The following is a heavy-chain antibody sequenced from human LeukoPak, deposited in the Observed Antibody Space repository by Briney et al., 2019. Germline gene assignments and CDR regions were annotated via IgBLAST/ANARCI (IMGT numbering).Heavy chain of an antibody. CDR1: GFTFSSYG. D-gene: IGHD2-21*02. CDR3: AKGVTGFLQYYFDY. V-gene: IGHV3-30*18. J-gene: IGHJ4*02. Sequence: TGGSLRLSCAASGFTFSSYGMHWVRQAPGKGLEWVAVISYDGSNKYYADSVKGRFTISRDNSKNTLYLQMNSLRAEDTAVYYCAKGVTGFLQYYFDYWGQGTLVTVSS. CDR2: ISYDGSNK.